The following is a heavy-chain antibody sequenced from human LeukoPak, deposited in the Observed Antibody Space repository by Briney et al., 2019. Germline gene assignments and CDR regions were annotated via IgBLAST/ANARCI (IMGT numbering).Heavy chain of an antibody. D-gene: IGHD1-26*01. J-gene: IGHJ4*02. CDR1: GFTFDGHI. V-gene: IGHV3-43*01. CDR2: ITWDGGST. Sequence: GGSLRLSFSASGFTFDGHIMLWVRQAPGKGLQWVSLITWDGGSTFYADSVKGRFTISSDNSQKSLSLQMYGLSLEDTALYYCARERGRVIDYWGQGALVTVSS. CDR3: ARERGRVIDY.